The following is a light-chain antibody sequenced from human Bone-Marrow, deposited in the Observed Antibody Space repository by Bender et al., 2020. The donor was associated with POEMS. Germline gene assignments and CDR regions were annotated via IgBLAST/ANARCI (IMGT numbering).Light chain of an antibody. Sequence: QSALTQPRSVSGSPGQSVTVSCTGINSDIAYYKYVSWYQQHPDKAPTLMIFDVSERPSGVPDRFSGSRSGNTASLTISGLQAEDEADYYCAAWDDSLNPGVFGGGTKLTVL. V-gene: IGLV2-11*01. CDR3: AAWDDSLNPGV. J-gene: IGLJ3*02. CDR1: NSDIAYYKY. CDR2: DVS.